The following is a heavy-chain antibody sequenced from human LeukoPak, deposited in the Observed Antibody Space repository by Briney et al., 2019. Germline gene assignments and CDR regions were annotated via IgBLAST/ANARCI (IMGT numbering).Heavy chain of an antibody. CDR3: ARGPHPGGAGYNLIDH. V-gene: IGHV4-39*01. Sequence: SETLSLTCTVSGGSISSSSYYWGWIRQPPGKGLEWIGSFSSRGTTFYNPSLTSRVTISADTSKNQFFLKVSSVTAADTAVYYCARGPHPGGAGYNLIDHWGQGTLVTVSP. J-gene: IGHJ4*02. CDR2: FSSRGTT. CDR1: GGSISSSSYY. D-gene: IGHD5-24*01.